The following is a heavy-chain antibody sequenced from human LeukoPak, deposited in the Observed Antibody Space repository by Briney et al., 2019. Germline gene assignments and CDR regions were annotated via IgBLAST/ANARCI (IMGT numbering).Heavy chain of an antibody. CDR3: ATGGYDGNPFDY. CDR1: GGSISSSSYY. J-gene: IGHJ4*02. CDR2: VYYSGIT. Sequence: SETLSLTCTVSGGSISSSSYYWGWIRQPPGKGLEWIGNVYYSGITYYNPSLKSRVIISLDTPKSQFSLKLSSVTAADTAVYYCATGGYDGNPFDYWGQGALVTVSS. V-gene: IGHV4-39*07. D-gene: IGHD3-16*01.